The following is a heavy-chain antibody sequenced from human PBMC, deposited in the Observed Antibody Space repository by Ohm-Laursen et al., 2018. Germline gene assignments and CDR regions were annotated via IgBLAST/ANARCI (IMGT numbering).Heavy chain of an antibody. D-gene: IGHD3-10*01. CDR1: GGSISSSSYY. CDR2: IHYSGNT. V-gene: IGHV4-61*05. J-gene: IGHJ6*02. Sequence: TLSLTCTVSGGSISSSSYYWSWIRQPPGKGLEWIGYIHYSGNTNYNPSLKSRVTISVDTSKTQFSLKLSSVTAADTAVYYCARQRSGSTGMDVWGQGTTVIVSS. CDR3: ARQRSGSTGMDV.